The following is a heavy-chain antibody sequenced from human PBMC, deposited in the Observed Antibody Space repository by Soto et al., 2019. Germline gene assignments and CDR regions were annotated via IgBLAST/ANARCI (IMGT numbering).Heavy chain of an antibody. V-gene: IGHV4-59*08. Sequence: SETLSLTCTVSGGCISSYYGSWIRQPPGKGLEWIGYIYYSGSTNYNPSLKSRVTISVDTSKNQFSLKLSSVTAADTAMYYCARLSYDILTGYPYFDYWGQGTLVTVSS. D-gene: IGHD3-9*01. CDR2: IYYSGST. CDR3: ARLSYDILTGYPYFDY. J-gene: IGHJ4*02. CDR1: GGCISSYY.